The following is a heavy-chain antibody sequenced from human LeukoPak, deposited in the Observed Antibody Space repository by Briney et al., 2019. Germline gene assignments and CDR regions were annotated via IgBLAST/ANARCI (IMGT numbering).Heavy chain of an antibody. J-gene: IGHJ4*02. D-gene: IGHD3-16*02. CDR1: GYTFTSYG. V-gene: IGHV1-18*01. CDR3: ARDLGDYDYVWGSYRYHYYFDY. CDR2: ISAYNGNT. Sequence: ASVKVSCKASGYTFTSYGISWVRQAPGQGLEWMGWISAYNGNTNYAQKLQGRVTMTTDTSTSTAYMELRSLRSDDTAVYYCARDLGDYDYVWGSYRYHYYFDYWGQGTLVTVSS.